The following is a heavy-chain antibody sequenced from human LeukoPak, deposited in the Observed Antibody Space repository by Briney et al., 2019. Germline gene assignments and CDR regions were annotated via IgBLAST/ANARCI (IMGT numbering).Heavy chain of an antibody. V-gene: IGHV4-4*07. D-gene: IGHD1-20*01. CDR2: IYTSGST. J-gene: IGHJ5*02. Sequence: SETLSLTCTVSGGSISTYYWNWIRQPAGKGLEWIGYIYTSGSTNYNPSLNSRVTMSVDTSKNQFSLKLSSVTAADTAVYYCARGLTGNRFDRWGQGTLVTVPS. CDR1: GGSISTYY. CDR3: ARGLTGNRFDR.